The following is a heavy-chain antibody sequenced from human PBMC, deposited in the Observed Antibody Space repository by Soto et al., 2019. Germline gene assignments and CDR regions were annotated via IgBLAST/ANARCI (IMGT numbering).Heavy chain of an antibody. CDR1: GFTCSYYP. CDR3: AKGIEVTDDY. Sequence: PGGSLRLSCAASGFTCSYYPVHWVRQAPGKGLEWVAVISYDGSNKYYADSVKGRFTISRDNSKNTLYLQMNSLRAEDTAVYYCAKGIEVTDDYWGQGTLVTVSS. J-gene: IGHJ4*02. D-gene: IGHD6-19*01. CDR2: ISYDGSNK. V-gene: IGHV3-30*04.